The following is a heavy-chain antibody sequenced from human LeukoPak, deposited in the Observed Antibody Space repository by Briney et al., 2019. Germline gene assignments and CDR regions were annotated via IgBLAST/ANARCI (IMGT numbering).Heavy chain of an antibody. CDR2: IYYTGTT. D-gene: IGHD5-18*01. V-gene: IGHV4-59*08. CDR1: GVSISSSY. Sequence: PSETLSLTCTVSGVSISSSYWSWIRQPPGKGLEWIGYIYYTGTTNYNPSLKSRTTISVDTSKNQFSLKLSSVTAADTAVYYCARHGYSSYDFDYWGQGTLATVSS. CDR3: ARHGYSSYDFDY. J-gene: IGHJ4*02.